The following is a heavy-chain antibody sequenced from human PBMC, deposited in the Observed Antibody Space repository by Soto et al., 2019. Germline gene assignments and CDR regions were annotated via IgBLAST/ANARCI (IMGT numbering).Heavy chain of an antibody. V-gene: IGHV3-64D*06. D-gene: IGHD2-15*01. Sequence: PGGALSLSCSASGFTFSNYDMVWVRPAPRKGLEYNLGIRSHWHVTYYADSVKGRLSHARDNSKNTLSLQISSLRGVDGAMYYFVKDVVFWAWGQGTLVNVS. J-gene: IGHJ4*02. CDR1: GFTFSNYD. CDR2: IRSHWHVT. CDR3: VKDVVFWA.